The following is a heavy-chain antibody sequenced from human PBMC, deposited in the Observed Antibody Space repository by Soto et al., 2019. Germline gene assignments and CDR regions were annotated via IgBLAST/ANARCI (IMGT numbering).Heavy chain of an antibody. J-gene: IGHJ4*02. D-gene: IGHD7-27*01. CDR3: ARDLTPADY. CDR1: GYTFSSYG. CDR2: ISAYNGNT. V-gene: IGHV1-18*01. Sequence: QVQLVQSGAEVKKPGASVKVSCKASGYTFSSYGITWVRQAPGQGLEWMGWISAYNGNTNYAQKLQGRVTMTTDTTTSTAYMELRLLTTEETAVYYCARDLTPADYGGQGTLVSVSS.